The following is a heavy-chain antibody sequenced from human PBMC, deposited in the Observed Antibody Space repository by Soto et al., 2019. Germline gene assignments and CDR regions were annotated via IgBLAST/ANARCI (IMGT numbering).Heavy chain of an antibody. CDR1: GFTFSSYS. CDR2: ISSSSSYI. J-gene: IGHJ5*02. Sequence: GGSLRLSCAASGFTFSSYSMNWVRQAPGKGLEWVSSISSSSSYIYYADSVKGRFTISRDNAKNSLYLQMNSLRAEDTAVYYCARDLVVVPAAILRFDPWGQGTLVTV. V-gene: IGHV3-21*01. CDR3: ARDLVVVPAAILRFDP. D-gene: IGHD2-2*01.